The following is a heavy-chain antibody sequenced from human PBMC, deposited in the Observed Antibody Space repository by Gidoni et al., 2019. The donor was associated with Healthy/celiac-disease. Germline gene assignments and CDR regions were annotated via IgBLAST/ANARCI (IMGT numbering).Heavy chain of an antibody. V-gene: IGHV3-21*01. J-gene: IGHJ6*02. CDR1: GFTFSSYS. CDR2: ISSSSSYI. Sequence: EVQLVESGGGLVKPGGSLRLSCAASGFTFSSYSMNWVRQAPGKGLEWVSSISSSSSYIYYADSVKGRFTISRDNAKNSLYLQMNSLRAEDTAVYYCARVRLSTVVSYYYYGMDVWGQGTTVTVSS. CDR3: ARVRLSTVVSYYYYGMDV. D-gene: IGHD4-17*01.